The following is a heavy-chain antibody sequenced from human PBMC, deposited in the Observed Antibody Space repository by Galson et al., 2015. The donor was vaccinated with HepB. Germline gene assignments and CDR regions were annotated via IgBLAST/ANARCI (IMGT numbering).Heavy chain of an antibody. D-gene: IGHD4-17*01. Sequence: SLRLSCAASGFTFSSFAMSWVRQAPGKGLEWVSSTTGSGENTYYADSVKGRFTISRDNSKNTLYLQMNSLRAEDTAVYYCAKDPRYPAVTSQHFHYWGLGTLVTVSS. CDR1: GFTFSSFA. J-gene: IGHJ4*02. CDR3: AKDPRYPAVTSQHFHY. V-gene: IGHV3-23*01. CDR2: TTGSGENT.